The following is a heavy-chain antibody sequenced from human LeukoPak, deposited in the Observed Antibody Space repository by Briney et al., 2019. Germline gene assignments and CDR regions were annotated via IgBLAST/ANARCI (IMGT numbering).Heavy chain of an antibody. CDR1: GYTFSSYG. Sequence: ASVKVSCKASGYTFSSYGISWARQAPGQGPEWMGWLSAYEGNTNYAQKFQGRVSMTTDTSTSTAYMEVRSLRSDDTAVYYCARGGYYDRGGQTFMDVWGQGTTVTVSS. CDR2: LSAYEGNT. D-gene: IGHD3-22*01. J-gene: IGHJ6*02. V-gene: IGHV1-18*01. CDR3: ARGGYYDRGGQTFMDV.